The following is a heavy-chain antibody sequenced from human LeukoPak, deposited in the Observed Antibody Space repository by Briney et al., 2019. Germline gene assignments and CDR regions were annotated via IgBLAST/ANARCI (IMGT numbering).Heavy chain of an antibody. V-gene: IGHV3-7*01. CDR2: INQDGSEK. CDR1: GFTVSSYW. CDR3: ARVTSGLDY. J-gene: IGHJ4*02. Sequence: PGGSLRLSCAASGFTVSSYWMSWVRQAPGKGLEWVANINQDGSEKYYVDSVKGRFTLSRDNAKNSMYLQMTSLRAEDTAVYYCARVTSGLDYWGQGTLVTVSS.